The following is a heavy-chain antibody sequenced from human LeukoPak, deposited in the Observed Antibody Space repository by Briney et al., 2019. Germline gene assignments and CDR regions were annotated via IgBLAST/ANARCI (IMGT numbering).Heavy chain of an antibody. J-gene: IGHJ4*02. CDR2: INKDGGHK. CDR1: GFTFSSYA. Sequence: GGSLRLSCAASGFTFSSYAMSWVRQAPGKGLEWVANINKDGGHKFYLDSVKGRFTISRDNADNSVYLQMDSLRAEDTAIYYCATNTRDYAVLLAYWGQGTLVTVSS. CDR3: ATNTRDYAVLLAY. V-gene: IGHV3-7*01. D-gene: IGHD4-17*01.